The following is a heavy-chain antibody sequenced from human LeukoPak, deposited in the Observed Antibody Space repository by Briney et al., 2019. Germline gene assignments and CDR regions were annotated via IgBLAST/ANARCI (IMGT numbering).Heavy chain of an antibody. CDR2: IYTSGST. Sequence: SQTLSLTCTVSGGSISSGSYYWSWIRQPAGKGLEWIGRIYTSGSTNYNPSLKSRVTISVDTSKNQFSLKLSSVTAADTAVYYCARGDIVPHYYYMDVWGKGTTVTVSS. D-gene: IGHD2-8*01. CDR1: GGSISSGSYY. CDR3: ARGDIVPHYYYMDV. J-gene: IGHJ6*03. V-gene: IGHV4-61*02.